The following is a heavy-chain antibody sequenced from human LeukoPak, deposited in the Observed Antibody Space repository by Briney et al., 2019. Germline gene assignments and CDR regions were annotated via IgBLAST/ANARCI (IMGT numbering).Heavy chain of an antibody. CDR3: VRHGLGSSWFGFDY. J-gene: IGHJ4*02. V-gene: IGHV5-51*01. CDR2: IYPGDSDP. CDR1: GYTFTTYW. Sequence: GESLKISCKGSGYTFTTYWIAWGRQMPGKSLEWMGIIYPGDSDPRYSPSFQGQVTISADKSISTAYLQWSSLEASDSAMYYCVRHGLGSSWFGFDYWGQGTLVTVSS. D-gene: IGHD6-13*01.